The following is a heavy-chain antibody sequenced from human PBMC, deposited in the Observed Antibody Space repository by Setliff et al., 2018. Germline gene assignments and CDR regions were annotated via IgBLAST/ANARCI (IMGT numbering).Heavy chain of an antibody. D-gene: IGHD3-22*01. CDR3: ARAAKYDSSGYYGFWFDP. Sequence: PSETLSLTCSVSGGSISSGSYYWTWIRQPAGKGLEWIGHIYTSGTTKYNPSLKSRVTISVDASKNQFFLKLTSVTAADTAVYYCARAAKYDSSGYYGFWFDPWGQGTLVTVSS. J-gene: IGHJ5*02. CDR1: GGSISSGSYY. CDR2: IYTSGTT. V-gene: IGHV4-61*09.